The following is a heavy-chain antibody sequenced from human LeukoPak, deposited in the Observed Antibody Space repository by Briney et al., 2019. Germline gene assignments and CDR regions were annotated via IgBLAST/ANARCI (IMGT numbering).Heavy chain of an antibody. CDR3: ARETGSRSSNWFDP. D-gene: IGHD2-15*01. J-gene: IGHJ5*02. CDR2: IYYSGST. Sequence: SETLSLTCTVSGGSISSSSYYWGWIRQPPGKGLEWIGSIYYSGSTYYNPSLKSRVTISVDTSKNQFSLKLSSVTAADTAIYYCARETGSRSSNWFDPWGQGTLVTVSS. V-gene: IGHV4-39*02. CDR1: GGSISSSSYY.